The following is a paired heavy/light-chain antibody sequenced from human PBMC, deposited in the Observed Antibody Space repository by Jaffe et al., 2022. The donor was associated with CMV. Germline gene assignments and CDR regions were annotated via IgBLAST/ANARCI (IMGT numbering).Light chain of an antibody. V-gene: IGKV3-11*01. CDR1: QSVSSY. CDR2: DAS. CDR3: QQRSNWPAMYT. J-gene: IGKJ2*01. Sequence: EIVLTQSPATLSLSPGERATLSCRASQSVSSYLAWYQQKPGQAPRLLIYDASNRATGIPARFSGSGSGTDFTLTISSLEPEDFAVYYCQQRSNWPAMYTFGQGTKLEIK.
Heavy chain of an antibody. V-gene: IGHV1-8*01. J-gene: IGHJ6*02. CDR2: MNPNSGNT. D-gene: IGHD3-3*01. Sequence: QVQLVQSGAEVKKPGASVKVSCKASGYTFTSYDINWVRQATGQGLEWMGWMNPNSGNTGYAQKFQGRVTMTRNTSISTAYMELSSLRSEDTAVYYCAREGSDFWSGYTSPLSGYYGMDVWGQGTTVTVSS. CDR3: AREGSDFWSGYTSPLSGYYGMDV. CDR1: GYTFTSYD.